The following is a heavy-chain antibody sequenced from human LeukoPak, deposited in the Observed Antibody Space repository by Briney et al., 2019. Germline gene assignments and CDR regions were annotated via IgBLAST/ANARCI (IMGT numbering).Heavy chain of an antibody. J-gene: IGHJ6*02. CDR1: GGTFSSYA. CDR3: ASARYDILTGTLYYYGMDV. Sequence: ASVKVSCKASGGTFSSYAISWVRQAPGQGLEWMGRIIPILGIANYAQKFQGRVTITADKSTSTAYMELSSLRSEDTAVYYCASARYDILTGTLYYYGMDVWGQGTTVTVSS. CDR2: IIPILGIA. D-gene: IGHD3-9*01. V-gene: IGHV1-69*04.